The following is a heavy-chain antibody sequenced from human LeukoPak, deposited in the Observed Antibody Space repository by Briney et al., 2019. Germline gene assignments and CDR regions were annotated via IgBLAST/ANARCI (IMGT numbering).Heavy chain of an antibody. V-gene: IGHV4-34*01. CDR3: RYYYDSSGYYLPPDFDY. D-gene: IGHD3-22*01. Sequence: SETLSLTCAVYGGSFSDYYWSWIRQPPGKGLEWIGEINHSGSTNYNPSLKSRVTISVDTSKNQFSLKLSSVTAADTAVYYCRYYYDSSGYYLPPDFDYWGQGTLVTVSS. J-gene: IGHJ4*02. CDR1: GGSFSDYY. CDR2: INHSGST.